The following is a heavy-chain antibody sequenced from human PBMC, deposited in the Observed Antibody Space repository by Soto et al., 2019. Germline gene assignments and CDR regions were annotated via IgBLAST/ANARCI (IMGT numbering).Heavy chain of an antibody. D-gene: IGHD1-26*01. Sequence: QVQLQESGPGLVKPSQTLSLTCTVSGGSISSGGYYWSWIRQPPGKGLEWIGYIYYSGSTYYNPYPKIRVTITVNTSKYQYPLKLSPISAADTAVYYYAGIYSRSPGRTVRYWGQGTLVTVSS. V-gene: IGHV4-31*03. CDR2: IYYSGST. J-gene: IGHJ4*02. CDR3: AGIYSRSPGRTVRY. CDR1: GGSISSGGYY.